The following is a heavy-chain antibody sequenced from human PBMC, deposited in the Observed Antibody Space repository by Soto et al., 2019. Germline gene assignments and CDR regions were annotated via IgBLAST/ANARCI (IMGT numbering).Heavy chain of an antibody. Sequence: VQLVESGGGLVKPGGSLRLSCVASGLTFSDAWMNWLRQVPGKGPEWVARIRRQSDGGTRDYTAPVNGRFTISRDDSKRTLYLQMNSRKTDYTAMYYCATDPGCWGSSPLDLWVQGTRVTVSS. V-gene: IGHV3-15*07. CDR1: GLTFSDAW. D-gene: IGHD7-27*01. CDR2: IRRQSDGGTR. J-gene: IGHJ4*02. CDR3: ATDPGCWGSSPLDL.